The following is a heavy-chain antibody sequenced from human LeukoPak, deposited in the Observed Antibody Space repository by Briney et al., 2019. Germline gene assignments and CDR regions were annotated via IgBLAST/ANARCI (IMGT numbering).Heavy chain of an antibody. D-gene: IGHD1-26*01. V-gene: IGHV1-2*02. Sequence: ASVKVSCKASGYTFTDYYIHWVRQAPGQGLGWMGWFNPHTGGTNYAQKFQGRVTVTRDTSISTACMELSRLRSDDTAVYYCARDSRYSGTWYYPDWGHGTPVSVSS. CDR2: FNPHTGGT. CDR1: GYTFTDYY. J-gene: IGHJ4*01. CDR3: ARDSRYSGTWYYPD.